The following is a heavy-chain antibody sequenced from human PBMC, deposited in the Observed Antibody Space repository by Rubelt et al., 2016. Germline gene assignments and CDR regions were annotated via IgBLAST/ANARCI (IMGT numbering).Heavy chain of an antibody. Sequence: GLEWMGGFDPEDGETIYAQKFQGRVTMTEDISTDTAYMELSSLRSEDTAVYYCATGIIRLKPFDYWGQGTLVTVSS. CDR2: FDPEDGET. J-gene: IGHJ4*02. CDR3: ATGIIRLKPFDY. D-gene: IGHD2-15*01. V-gene: IGHV1-24*01.